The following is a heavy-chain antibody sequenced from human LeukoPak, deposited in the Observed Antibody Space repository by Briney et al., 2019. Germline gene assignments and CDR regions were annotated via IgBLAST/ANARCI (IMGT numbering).Heavy chain of an antibody. CDR2: IGTASDT. V-gene: IGHV3-13*01. Sequence: PGGSLRLSCAASGFTFSSYSMNWVHQPTGQGLEWVSTIGTASDTYYPGSVEGRFTLSRDNAKNSLYLQMNSLTAGDTAVYYCARGPPRGKYYYMDVWGKGTTVTVSS. J-gene: IGHJ6*03. D-gene: IGHD1-1*01. CDR1: GFTFSSYS. CDR3: ARGPPRGKYYYMDV.